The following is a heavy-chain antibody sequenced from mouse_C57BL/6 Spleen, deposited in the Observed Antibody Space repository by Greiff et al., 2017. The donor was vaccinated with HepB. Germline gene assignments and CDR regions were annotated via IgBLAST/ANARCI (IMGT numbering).Heavy chain of an antibody. J-gene: IGHJ4*01. Sequence: QVQLQQSGAELVMPGASVKLSCKASGYTFTSYWMHWVKQRPGQGLEWIGEIDPSDSYTNYNQKFKGKSTLTVDKSSSTAYMQLSSLTSEDSAVYYCARRRGDYAMDYWGQGTSVTVSS. V-gene: IGHV1-69*01. CDR3: ARRRGDYAMDY. CDR1: GYTFTSYW. CDR2: IDPSDSYT.